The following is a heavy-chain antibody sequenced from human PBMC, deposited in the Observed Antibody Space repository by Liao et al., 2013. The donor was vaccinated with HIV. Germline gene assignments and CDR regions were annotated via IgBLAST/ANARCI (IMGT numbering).Heavy chain of an antibody. Sequence: QVQLQESGPGLVKPSQTLSLTCTVSGASISSGSYYWGWIRQPPGKGLEWIGSIYYSGSTYYNPSLKSRVTISVDTSKNQFSLKLSSVTAADTAVYYCARDHCSGGSCYWGLIDYWGQGTLVTVSS. CDR3: ARDHCSGGSCYWGLIDY. D-gene: IGHD2-15*01. V-gene: IGHV4-39*07. CDR2: IYYSGST. CDR1: GASISSGSYY. J-gene: IGHJ4*02.